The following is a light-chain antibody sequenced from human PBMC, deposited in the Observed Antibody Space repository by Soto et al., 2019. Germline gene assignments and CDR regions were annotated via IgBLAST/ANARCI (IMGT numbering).Light chain of an antibody. CDR2: GAS. V-gene: IGKV3-20*01. Sequence: EIVLTQSPGTLSLSPGDRATLSCRASQSVSSSYLAWYQQKPGQDPRLLIYGASSRATGIPDRFSGSGSGTEYPLTISSLQSEDFAVYYCQQYSKWPQTFGQGTKVEIK. CDR3: QQYSKWPQT. CDR1: QSVSSSY. J-gene: IGKJ1*01.